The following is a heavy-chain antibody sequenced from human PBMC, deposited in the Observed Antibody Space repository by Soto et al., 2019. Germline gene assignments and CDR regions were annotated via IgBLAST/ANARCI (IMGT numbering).Heavy chain of an antibody. Sequence: VQLVQSGAEVKKPGSPVKASCKAPGGTFSSFAISGLGQAPGQGLEWRGGIIPIFGTANYAQKFQGRVTITADESTSTAYMELSSLRSEDTAVYYCASGDYDFWSGPGGGMDVWGQGTTVTVSS. D-gene: IGHD3-3*01. V-gene: IGHV1-69*12. CDR1: GGTFSSFA. J-gene: IGHJ6*02. CDR3: ASGDYDFWSGPGGGMDV. CDR2: IIPIFGTA.